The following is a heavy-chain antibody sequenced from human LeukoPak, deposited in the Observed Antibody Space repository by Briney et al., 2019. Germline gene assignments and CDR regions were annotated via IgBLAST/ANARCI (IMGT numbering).Heavy chain of an antibody. V-gene: IGHV1-2*04. CDR2: INPNSGGT. CDR3: ARSCSSSCPLDY. Sequence: GASVKVSCKASGYTFTGYYMHWVRQAPGQGLEWMGWINPNSGGTNYAQKFQGWVTMTRNTSISTAYMELSRLRSDDTAVYYCARSCSSSCPLDYWGQGTLVTVSS. J-gene: IGHJ4*02. D-gene: IGHD6-13*01. CDR1: GYTFTGYY.